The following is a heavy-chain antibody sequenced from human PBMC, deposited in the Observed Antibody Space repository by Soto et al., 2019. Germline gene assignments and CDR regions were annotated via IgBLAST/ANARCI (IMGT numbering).Heavy chain of an antibody. CDR1: GYPFTMFA. V-gene: IGHV1-3*01. CDR3: ARPCTGGTCFHLDY. Sequence: VASVKVSCKASGYPFTMFAMRWVRQAPGQRLEWMGWIHAGNGDTKYSQKFQGRVTFTRDTSASTGYMEVSSLRSEDTAVYYCARPCTGGTCFHLDYWGQGTQVTVSS. D-gene: IGHD2-8*02. CDR2: IHAGNGDT. J-gene: IGHJ4*02.